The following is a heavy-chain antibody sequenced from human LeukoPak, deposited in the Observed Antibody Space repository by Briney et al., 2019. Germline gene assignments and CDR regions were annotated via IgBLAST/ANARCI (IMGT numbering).Heavy chain of an antibody. Sequence: GGSLRLSCAASGFTFSSYAMSWVRQAPGKGLEWVSAISGSGGSTYYAGSVKGRFTISRDNSKNTLYLQMNSLRAEDTAVYYCAKSLWFGESAFDYWGQGTLVTVSS. V-gene: IGHV3-23*01. D-gene: IGHD3-10*01. CDR1: GFTFSSYA. CDR2: ISGSGGST. J-gene: IGHJ4*02. CDR3: AKSLWFGESAFDY.